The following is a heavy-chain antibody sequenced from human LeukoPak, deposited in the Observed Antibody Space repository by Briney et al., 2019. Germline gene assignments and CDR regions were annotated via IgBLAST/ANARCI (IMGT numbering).Heavy chain of an antibody. Sequence: GGSLRLSCAASVFTFSSYSMSWVRQAPGKGLEWLWTITTSDGNTYYADSVKGRFTVSRDNSKNTLFLQMNSLRAEDTAVYYCAKDGGLWVSAHWGDSWGRGTLVTVSS. J-gene: IGHJ4*02. CDR3: AKDGGLWVSAHWGDS. CDR1: VFTFSSYS. CDR2: ITTSDGNT. V-gene: IGHV3-23*01. D-gene: IGHD7-27*01.